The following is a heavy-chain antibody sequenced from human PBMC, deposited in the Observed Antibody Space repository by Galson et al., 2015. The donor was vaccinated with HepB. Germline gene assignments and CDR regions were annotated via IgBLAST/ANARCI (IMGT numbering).Heavy chain of an antibody. J-gene: IGHJ5*02. D-gene: IGHD6-13*01. Sequence: LSLTCAVYGGSFSGYYWSWIRQPPGKGLEWIGEINHSGSTNYNPSLKSRVTISVDTSKNQFSLKLSSVTAADTAVYYCARAGAAGSRGWFDPWGQGTLVTVSS. V-gene: IGHV4-34*01. CDR3: ARAGAAGSRGWFDP. CDR2: INHSGST. CDR1: GGSFSGYY.